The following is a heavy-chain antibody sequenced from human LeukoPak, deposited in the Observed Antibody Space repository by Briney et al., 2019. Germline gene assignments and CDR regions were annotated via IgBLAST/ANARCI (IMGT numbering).Heavy chain of an antibody. CDR3: ANRVVTENHAFDI. D-gene: IGHD2-21*02. V-gene: IGHV3-30-3*01. CDR1: GFTFSSYA. Sequence: GGSLRLSCAASGFTFSSYAMHWVRQAPGKGLEWVAVISYDGSNKYYADSVKGRFTISRDNSKNTLYLQMNSLRAEDTAVYYCANRVVTENHAFDIWGQGTMVTVSS. CDR2: ISYDGSNK. J-gene: IGHJ3*02.